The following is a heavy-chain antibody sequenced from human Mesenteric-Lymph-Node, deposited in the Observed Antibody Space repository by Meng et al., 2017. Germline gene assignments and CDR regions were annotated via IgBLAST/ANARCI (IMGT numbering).Heavy chain of an antibody. CDR2: MNPNTGNT. V-gene: IGHV1-8*02. Sequence: ASVKVSCKASGYTFTSNDINWVRQASGQGLEWMGWMNPNTGNTGYAQKFQGRVTLTRSTSISTAYMELTSLRSEDTAVYYCARGVGQTSELLHYWGQGTLVTVSS. J-gene: IGHJ4*02. CDR3: ARGVGQTSELLHY. CDR1: GYTFTSND. D-gene: IGHD2-15*01.